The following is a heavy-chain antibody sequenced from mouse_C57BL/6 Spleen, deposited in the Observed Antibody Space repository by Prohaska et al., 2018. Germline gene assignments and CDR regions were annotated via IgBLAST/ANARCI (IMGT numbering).Heavy chain of an antibody. CDR2: ISSGGSYT. Sequence: EVQLVESGGDLVKPGGSLKLSCAASGFTFSSYGMSWFHQTPDMRLEWVATISSGGSYTYYPDSVKGRFTISRDNAKNTLYLQMSSLKSEDTAMYYCARHYYGSSYYFDYWGQGTTLTVSS. CDR1: GFTFSSYG. V-gene: IGHV5-6*01. CDR3: ARHYYGSSYYFDY. J-gene: IGHJ2*01. D-gene: IGHD1-1*01.